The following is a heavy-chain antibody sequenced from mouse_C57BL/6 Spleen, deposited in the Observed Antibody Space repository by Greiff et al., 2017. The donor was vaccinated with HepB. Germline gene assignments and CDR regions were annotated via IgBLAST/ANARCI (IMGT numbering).Heavy chain of an antibody. CDR2: INPNNGGT. J-gene: IGHJ2*01. CDR3: ARLITTVVAPPAYYFDY. V-gene: IGHV1-26*01. Sequence: VQLQQSGPELVKPGASVKISCKASGYTFTDYYMNWVKQSHGKSLEWIGDINPNNGGTSYNQKFKGKATLTVDKSSSTAYMELRSLTSEDSAVYYCARLITTVVAPPAYYFDYWGQGTTLTVSS. D-gene: IGHD1-1*01. CDR1: GYTFTDYY.